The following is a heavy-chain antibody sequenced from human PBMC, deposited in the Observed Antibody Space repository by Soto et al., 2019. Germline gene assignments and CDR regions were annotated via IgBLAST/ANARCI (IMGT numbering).Heavy chain of an antibody. CDR2: IYPGDSDT. J-gene: IGHJ6*02. D-gene: IGHD6-13*01. CDR3: ARVDSSSWYYYSGMDV. CDR1: GYSFTSYW. V-gene: IGHV5-51*01. Sequence: PGESLKISCKGSGYSFTSYWIGWVRQMPGKGLEWMGIIYPGDSDTRYSPSFQGQVTISADKSISTAYLQWSSLKASDTAMYYCARVDSSSWYYYSGMDVWGQGTTVTVSS.